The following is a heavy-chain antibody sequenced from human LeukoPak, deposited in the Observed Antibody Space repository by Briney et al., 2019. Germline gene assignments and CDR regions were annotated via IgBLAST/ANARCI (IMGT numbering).Heavy chain of an antibody. CDR3: ARGRRGGGVDY. CDR1: GFTFSSYA. J-gene: IGHJ4*02. CDR2: ISYDGSNK. D-gene: IGHD3-16*01. Sequence: PGGSLRLSCAASGFTFSSYAMHWVRQAPGKGLEWVAVISYDGSNKYYADSVKGRFTISRDNSKNTLYLQMNSLRAEDTAVYYWARGRRGGGVDYWGQGTLVTVSS. V-gene: IGHV3-30*04.